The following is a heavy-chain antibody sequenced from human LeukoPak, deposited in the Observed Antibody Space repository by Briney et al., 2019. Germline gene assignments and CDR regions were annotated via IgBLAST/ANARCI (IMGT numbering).Heavy chain of an antibody. D-gene: IGHD3-10*01. Sequence: TGGSLRLSCAASGFTFSDSGIHWVRQAPGKGPEWVAVISYDGRNKHYADSVKGRFTISRDNSKNTLYLQMNSLTAEDTAMYYCAKDAQVRGVINGFDYWGQGTLVTVSS. V-gene: IGHV3-30*18. CDR3: AKDAQVRGVINGFDY. J-gene: IGHJ4*02. CDR1: GFTFSDSG. CDR2: ISYDGRNK.